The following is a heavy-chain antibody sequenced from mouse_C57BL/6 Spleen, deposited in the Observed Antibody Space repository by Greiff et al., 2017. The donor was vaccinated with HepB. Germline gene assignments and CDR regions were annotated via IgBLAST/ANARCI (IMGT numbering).Heavy chain of an antibody. CDR3: ASPDGYYWYFDV. Sequence: EVHLVESGGGLVKPGESLKLSCAASGFTFSSYAMSWVRQTPEKRLEWVATISDGGSYTYYPDNVKGRFTISRDNAKNNLYLQMSHLKSEDTAMYYCASPDGYYWYFDVWGTGTTVTVSS. D-gene: IGHD2-3*01. CDR2: ISDGGSYT. J-gene: IGHJ1*03. V-gene: IGHV5-4*01. CDR1: GFTFSSYA.